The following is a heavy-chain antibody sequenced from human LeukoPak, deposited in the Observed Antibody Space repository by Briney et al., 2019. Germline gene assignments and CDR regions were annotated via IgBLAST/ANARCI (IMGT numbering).Heavy chain of an antibody. Sequence: PSETLSLTCAVYGGSFSGYYWSWIRQPPGKGLEWIGEINHSGSTNYNPSLKSRVTISVDTSKNQFSLKLSSVTAADTAVYYCAITSRIAARPWGGNYYGMDVWGQGTTVTVSS. CDR3: AITSRIAARPWGGNYYGMDV. CDR1: GGSFSGYY. CDR2: INHSGST. V-gene: IGHV4-34*01. D-gene: IGHD6-6*01. J-gene: IGHJ6*02.